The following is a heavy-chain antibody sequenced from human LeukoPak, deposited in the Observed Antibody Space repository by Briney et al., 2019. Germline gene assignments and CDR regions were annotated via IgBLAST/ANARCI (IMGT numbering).Heavy chain of an antibody. CDR2: ISAYNGNT. Sequence: PGASVKVSCKASGYTFTSHGISWVRQAPGQGLEWMGWISAYNGNTNYAQKLQGRVTMTTDTSTSTAYMELRSLRSDDTAVYYCAREPYTPYSSSWYVSRMDYWGQGTLVTVSS. D-gene: IGHD6-13*01. V-gene: IGHV1-18*01. J-gene: IGHJ4*02. CDR3: AREPYTPYSSSWYVSRMDY. CDR1: GYTFTSHG.